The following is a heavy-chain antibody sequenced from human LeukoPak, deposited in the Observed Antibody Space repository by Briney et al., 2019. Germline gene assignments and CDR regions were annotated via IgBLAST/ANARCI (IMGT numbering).Heavy chain of an antibody. CDR3: ARENMAVNYFDH. D-gene: IGHD5-24*01. CDR1: GGSISSYY. V-gene: IGHV4-4*07. Sequence: SETLSLTCTVSGGSISSYYWSWIRQPAGKGLEWIGRIYKSGTTNYNPSLKSRVTMSVDTSKNQFSLKLTSVTAADTAVYYCARENMAVNYFDHWGQGTLVTVS. J-gene: IGHJ4*02. CDR2: IYKSGTT.